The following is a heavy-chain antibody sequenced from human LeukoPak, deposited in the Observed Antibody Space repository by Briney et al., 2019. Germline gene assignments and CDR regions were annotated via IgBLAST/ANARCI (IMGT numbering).Heavy chain of an antibody. CDR3: ATSDY. Sequence: GGSLRLSCAASGFTFRRYWMSWVRQAPGKGLEWVANINQDGSEKYYVDSVKGRFTISRDNAKNSLYLQMNSLRAEDTAVYYCATSDYWGQGTLVTVSS. CDR2: INQDGSEK. V-gene: IGHV3-7*01. J-gene: IGHJ4*02. CDR1: GFTFRRYW.